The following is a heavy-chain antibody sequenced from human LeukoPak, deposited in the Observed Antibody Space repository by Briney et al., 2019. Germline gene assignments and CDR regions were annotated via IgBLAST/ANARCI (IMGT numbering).Heavy chain of an antibody. CDR3: AKGGGWLYYFDY. V-gene: IGHV3-23*01. CDR2: ISGSDSST. CDR1: GFTFSRFT. J-gene: IGHJ4*02. D-gene: IGHD4-23*01. Sequence: GRSLRLSCAASGFTFSRFTINWVRQAPGKGLEWVSGISGSDSSTYYADSVKGRFTISRDNSKNTLYLQMNSLRAEDTAVYYCAKGGGWLYYFDYRGQGALVTVSS.